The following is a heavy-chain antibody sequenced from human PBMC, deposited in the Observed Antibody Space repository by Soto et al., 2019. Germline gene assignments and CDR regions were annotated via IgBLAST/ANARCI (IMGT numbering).Heavy chain of an antibody. D-gene: IGHD3-22*01. J-gene: IGHJ3*02. CDR2: IDPSDSYT. Sequence: GESLKISCKGSGYSFTSYWISWVRQMPGKGLEWMGRIDPSDSYTNYSPSFQGHVTISADKSISTAYLQWSSLKASDTAMYYCARWPRDTMIVVVIDDAFDIWGQGTMVTVSS. CDR3: ARWPRDTMIVVVIDDAFDI. CDR1: GYSFTSYW. V-gene: IGHV5-10-1*01.